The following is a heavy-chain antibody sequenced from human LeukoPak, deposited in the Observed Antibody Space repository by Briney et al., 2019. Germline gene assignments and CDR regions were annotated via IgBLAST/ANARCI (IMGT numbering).Heavy chain of an antibody. J-gene: IGHJ3*02. V-gene: IGHV4-4*07. CDR1: GGSISSYY. Sequence: SQTLSLTYTVSGGSISSYYCNWTRQPAAKGLEWIGRIYTSGNTNYNPSLKSRVTMSVDTSKNQFSLKLSSVTAADTAVYYCARDGLRFLEGAFDIWGQGTMVTVSS. D-gene: IGHD3-3*01. CDR2: IYTSGNT. CDR3: ARDGLRFLEGAFDI.